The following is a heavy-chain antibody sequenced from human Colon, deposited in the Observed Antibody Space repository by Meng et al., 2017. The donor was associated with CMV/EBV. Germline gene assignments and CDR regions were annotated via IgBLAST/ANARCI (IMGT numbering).Heavy chain of an antibody. CDR1: GFSFSIDS. CDR3: ARDGPMVRGARDY. D-gene: IGHD3-10*01. V-gene: IGHV3-21*01. CDR2: ISSAGIYT. J-gene: IGHJ4*02. Sequence: GGSLRLSCAASGFSFSIDSMNWVRQAPGKGLEWVATISSAGIYTYYAASVKGRFTISRDNVKNSLFLQMNSLRGEDTGVYYCARDGPMVRGARDYWGQGTLVTVSS.